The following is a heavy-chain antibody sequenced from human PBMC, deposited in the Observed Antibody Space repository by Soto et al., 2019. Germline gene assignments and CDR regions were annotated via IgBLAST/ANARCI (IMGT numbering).Heavy chain of an antibody. V-gene: IGHV4-59*01. CDR3: ARGVWIQLWLAGYYFDY. Sequence: PSETLSLPCSVSGGSISSYYWSWIRQPPGKGLEWIGYIYYSGSTNYNPSLKSRVTISVDTSKNQFSLKLSSVTAADTAVYYCARGVWIQLWLAGYYFDYCGQGTLVTVS. J-gene: IGHJ4*02. D-gene: IGHD5-18*01. CDR2: IYYSGST. CDR1: GGSISSYY.